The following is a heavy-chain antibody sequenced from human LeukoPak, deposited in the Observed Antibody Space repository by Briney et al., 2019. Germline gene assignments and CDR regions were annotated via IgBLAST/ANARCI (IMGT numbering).Heavy chain of an antibody. J-gene: IGHJ5*02. V-gene: IGHV4-59*08. CDR3: ARHVSGSGPFDP. CDR1: GGSISSYY. D-gene: IGHD3-10*01. CDR2: IYYSGST. Sequence: SETLSLTCTVSGGSISSYYWSWIRQPPGKGLEWIGYIYYSGSTNYNPSLKSQVTISVDTSKNQFSLKLSSVTAADTAVYYCARHVSGSGPFDPWGQGTLVTVSS.